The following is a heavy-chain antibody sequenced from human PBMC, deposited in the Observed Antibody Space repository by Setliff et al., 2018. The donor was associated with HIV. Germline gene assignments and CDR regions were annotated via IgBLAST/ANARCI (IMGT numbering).Heavy chain of an antibody. CDR2: INPNNGGT. J-gene: IGHJ3*02. V-gene: IGHV1-2*02. CDR1: GYSFTNHY. CDR3: ASAGAWQRNALDI. D-gene: IGHD5-12*01. Sequence: EASVKVSCKPSGYSFTNHYMHWVRQAPGQGLEWMGWINPNNGGTNYAQKFQGRVAMTRDTSTSTVYMELSSLRSEDTAVYYCASAGAWQRNALDIWGQGTMVTVSS.